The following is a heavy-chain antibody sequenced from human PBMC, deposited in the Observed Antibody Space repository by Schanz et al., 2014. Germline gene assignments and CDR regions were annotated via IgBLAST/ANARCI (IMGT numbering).Heavy chain of an antibody. J-gene: IGHJ4*02. CDR1: GFTVSINY. CDR2: IDGRGITT. CDR3: AKAHLNPLVYAIPYFDS. D-gene: IGHD2-8*01. Sequence: VQLVESGGGVVQPGRSLRLSCAASGFTVSINYMTWVRQAPGKGLEWVAIIDGRGITTFYADSVKGRFTISRDNAKNTVYLQMNSLRDDDTAVYYCAKAHLNPLVYAIPYFDSWGQGTLVTASS. V-gene: IGHV3-23*04.